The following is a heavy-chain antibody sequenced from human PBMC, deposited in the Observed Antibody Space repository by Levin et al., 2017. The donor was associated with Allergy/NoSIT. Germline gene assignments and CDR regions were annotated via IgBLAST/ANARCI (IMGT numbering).Heavy chain of an antibody. CDR2: ISYDGSNK. Sequence: GESLKISCAASGFTFSNFAMHWVRQAPGKGLEWVAVISYDGSNKYYADSVKGRFTISRDNSKNTLYLQMNSLRAEDTAVFYCARDPSSSGLSNDAFDIWGQGTMVTVSS. V-gene: IGHV3-30-3*01. CDR1: GFTFSNFA. J-gene: IGHJ3*02. CDR3: ARDPSSSGLSNDAFDI. D-gene: IGHD6-19*01.